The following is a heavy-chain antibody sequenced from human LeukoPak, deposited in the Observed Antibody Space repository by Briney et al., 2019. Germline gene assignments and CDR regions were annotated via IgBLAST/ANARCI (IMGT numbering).Heavy chain of an antibody. Sequence: PGGSLRLSCAASGFTFSSYWMHWVRQAPGKGLVWVSRINSDGSSTSYADSVKGRFTISRDNAKNSLYLQMNSLRAEDTALYYCAKAGWGEAGPADYWGQGTLVTVSS. V-gene: IGHV3-74*01. CDR3: AKAGWGEAGPADY. J-gene: IGHJ4*02. CDR2: INSDGSST. D-gene: IGHD3-16*01. CDR1: GFTFSSYW.